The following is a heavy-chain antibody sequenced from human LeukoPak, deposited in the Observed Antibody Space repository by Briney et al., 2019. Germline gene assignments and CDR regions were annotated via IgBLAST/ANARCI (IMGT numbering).Heavy chain of an antibody. V-gene: IGHV4-31*03. J-gene: IGHJ4*02. CDR2: IYYSGST. CDR3: ASYNYDSSGYFRYFDY. D-gene: IGHD3-22*01. Sequence: SETLSLTCTVSGGSINSGGYYWSWIRQHPGKGLEWIAYIYYSGSTYYNPSLKSRVTISVDTSKNQFSLKLSSVTAADTAVCYCASYNYDSSGYFRYFDYWGQGTLVTVSS. CDR1: GGSINSGGYY.